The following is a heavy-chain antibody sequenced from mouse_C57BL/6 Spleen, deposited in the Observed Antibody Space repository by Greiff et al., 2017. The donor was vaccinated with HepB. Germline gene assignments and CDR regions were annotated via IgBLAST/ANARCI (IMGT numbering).Heavy chain of an antibody. CDR1: GYAFSSSW. D-gene: IGHD3-2*02. Sequence: LQESGPELVKPGASVKISCKASGYAFSSSWMNWVKQRPGKGLEWIGRIYPGDGDTNYNGKFKGKATLTADKSSSTAYMQLSSLTSEDSAVYFCARRGDSSGPFAYWGQGTLVTVSA. J-gene: IGHJ3*01. CDR3: ARRGDSSGPFAY. CDR2: IYPGDGDT. V-gene: IGHV1-82*01.